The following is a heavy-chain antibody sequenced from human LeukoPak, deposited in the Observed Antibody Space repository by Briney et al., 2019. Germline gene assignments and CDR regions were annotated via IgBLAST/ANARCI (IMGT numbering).Heavy chain of an antibody. CDR1: GGSISRSNYY. V-gene: IGHV4-39*07. D-gene: IGHD6-19*01. CDR3: ARVDRGGWYGNVVRYYFDY. CDR2: IYHSGST. Sequence: SETLSLTCTLSGGSISRSNYYWGWIRQPPGKGLEWIGEIYHSGSTNYNPSLKSRVTISVDKSKNQFSLKLSSVTAADTAVYYCARVDRGGWYGNVVRYYFDYWGQGTLVTVSS. J-gene: IGHJ4*02.